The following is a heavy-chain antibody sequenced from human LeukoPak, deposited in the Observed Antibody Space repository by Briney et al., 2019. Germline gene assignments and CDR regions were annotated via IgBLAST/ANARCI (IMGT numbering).Heavy chain of an antibody. V-gene: IGHV4-30-4*01. D-gene: IGHD3-10*01. CDR3: ARGFGAGNYYYGWFDP. Sequence: SETLSLTCTVSGGSISSGDYHWNWIRQPPGKGLEWIGFIHDSGSTYYNPSLKSRVSISRDMSKNQLSLMLSSVTAADTAVYYCARGFGAGNYYYGWFDPWGQGTLVSVSS. CDR2: IHDSGST. CDR1: GGSISSGDYH. J-gene: IGHJ5*02.